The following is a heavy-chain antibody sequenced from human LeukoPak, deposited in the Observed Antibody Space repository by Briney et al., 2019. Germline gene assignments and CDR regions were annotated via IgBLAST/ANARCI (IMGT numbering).Heavy chain of an antibody. D-gene: IGHD3-3*01. Sequence: ASVKVSCKASGYTFTSYGVTWVRQAPGQGLEWMGWISTYNGNTNYAQMLQGRVTMTTDTSTSTAYMELRSLRSDDTAVYYCARVVDSDFWSGYLWYYYMDVWGKGTTVTVSS. CDR1: GYTFTSYG. CDR3: ARVVDSDFWSGYLWYYYMDV. V-gene: IGHV1-18*01. CDR2: ISTYNGNT. J-gene: IGHJ6*03.